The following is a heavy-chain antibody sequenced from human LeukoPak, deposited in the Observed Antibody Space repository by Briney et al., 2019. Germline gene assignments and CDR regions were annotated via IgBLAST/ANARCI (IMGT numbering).Heavy chain of an antibody. D-gene: IGHD7-27*01. CDR2: IYYSGST. J-gene: IGHJ5*02. Sequence: SQTLSLTCTVSGGSISSGGYYWSWIRQHPGKGLEWIGYIYYSGSTYYNPSLKSRVTISVDTSKNQFSLKLSSVTAADTAVYYCATSILGSGWFDPWGQGTLVTVSS. CDR3: ATSILGSGWFDP. CDR1: GGSISSGGYY. V-gene: IGHV4-31*03.